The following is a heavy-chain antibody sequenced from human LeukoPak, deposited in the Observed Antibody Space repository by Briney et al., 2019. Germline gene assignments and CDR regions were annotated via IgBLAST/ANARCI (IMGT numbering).Heavy chain of an antibody. CDR2: IHHSAIA. CDR1: GYSISRGYY. D-gene: IGHD2-8*02. CDR3: ARLPHCPGGKCRDGGVHIDY. J-gene: IGHJ4*02. Sequence: PSQTLSLTCSVSGYSISRGYYWAWIRQPPGQGLEWIGSIHHSAIAYYKSSLKSRVTISVDTSRNQFSMKLSSVTAADTAVYYCARLPHCPGGKCRDGGVHIDYWGQGTLVTVSS. V-gene: IGHV4-38-2*02.